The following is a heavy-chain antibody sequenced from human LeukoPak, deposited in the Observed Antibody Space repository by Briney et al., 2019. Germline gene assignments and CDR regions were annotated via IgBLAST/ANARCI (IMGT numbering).Heavy chain of an antibody. V-gene: IGHV4-34*01. CDR2: INHSGST. CDR1: GGSFSGYY. D-gene: IGHD3-22*01. J-gene: IGHJ4*02. Sequence: SETLSLTCAVYGGSFSGYYWSWIRQPPGKGLEWIGEINHSGSTNYNPSLKSRVTISVDTSKNQFSLKLSSVTAADTAVYYCARKGGYYYDSSGFFDYWGQGTLVTVSS. CDR3: ARKGGYYYDSSGFFDY.